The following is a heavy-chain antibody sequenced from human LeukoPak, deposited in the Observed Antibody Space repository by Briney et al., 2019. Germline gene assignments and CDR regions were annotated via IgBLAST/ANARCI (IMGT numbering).Heavy chain of an antibody. J-gene: IGHJ5*02. CDR2: IYTSGST. CDR3: ARLPGYYDSSGFPGDNWFDP. V-gene: IGHV4-61*02. D-gene: IGHD3-22*01. Sequence: PSQTLSLTCTVSGGSISSGSYYWSWIRQPAGKGLEWIGRIYTSGSTNYNPSLKSRVTISVDTSKNQFSLKLSSVTAADTAVYYCARLPGYYDSSGFPGDNWFDPWGQGTLVTVSS. CDR1: GGSISSGSYY.